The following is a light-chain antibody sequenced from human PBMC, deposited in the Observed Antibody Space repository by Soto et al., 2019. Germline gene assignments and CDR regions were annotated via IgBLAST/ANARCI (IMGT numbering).Light chain of an antibody. J-gene: IGKJ1*01. CDR2: KAS. CDR3: QHYSSYSEA. Sequence: DIQMTQSPSTLSGSVGDRVTITFRASQTISSWLAWYQHKPGKAPKLLIYKASTLKSGVPSRFRGSGSGTEFTLTISSLQPDDFATYYCQHYSSYSEAFGKGSKVDI. CDR1: QTISSW. V-gene: IGKV1-5*03.